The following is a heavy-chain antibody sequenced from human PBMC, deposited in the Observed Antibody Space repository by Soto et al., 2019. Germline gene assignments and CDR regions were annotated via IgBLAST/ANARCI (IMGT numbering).Heavy chain of an antibody. Sequence: ASVKVSCKASGYTFTSYGISWVRQAPGQGLEWMGWISAYNGNTNYAQKLQGRVTMTTDTSTSTAYMELRSLRSDDTAVYYCARAWYYGSGSTPFDYWGQGTLVTVSS. D-gene: IGHD3-10*01. J-gene: IGHJ4*02. CDR2: ISAYNGNT. V-gene: IGHV1-18*01. CDR3: ARAWYYGSGSTPFDY. CDR1: GYTFTSYG.